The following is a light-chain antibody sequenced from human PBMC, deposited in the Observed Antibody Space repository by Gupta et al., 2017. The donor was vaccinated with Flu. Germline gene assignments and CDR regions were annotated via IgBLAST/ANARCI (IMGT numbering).Light chain of an antibody. J-gene: IGKJ2*03. Sequence: DIQMTQSPSPLSASVGDSVTISCRASQSTGIWLAWYQQAPGKAPKLLVYKASSLQSGVSSRFRGSGSGTDFTLTINNLQPEDFATYYCQQYDLYSFSFGQGTKVEIK. CDR1: QSTGIW. CDR3: QQYDLYSFS. V-gene: IGKV1-5*03. CDR2: KAS.